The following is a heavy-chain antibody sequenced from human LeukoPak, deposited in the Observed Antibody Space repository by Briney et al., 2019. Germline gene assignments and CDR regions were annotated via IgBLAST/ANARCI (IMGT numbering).Heavy chain of an antibody. D-gene: IGHD5-24*01. J-gene: IGHJ4*02. Sequence: SQTLSLTCNVSGGSISTYGYYWSWIRQHPGKGLEWIGYIYYSGSTYYNPSLKSRVTMSVDTSKNQFSLKLTSVTAADTAVYYCAREGDGSAYFNYWGQGTLVTVSS. CDR1: GGSISTYGYY. CDR2: IYYSGST. V-gene: IGHV4-31*03. CDR3: AREGDGSAYFNY.